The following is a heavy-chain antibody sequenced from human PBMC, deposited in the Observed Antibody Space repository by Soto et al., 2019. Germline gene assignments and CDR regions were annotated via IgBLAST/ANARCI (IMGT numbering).Heavy chain of an antibody. Sequence: QVQLVQSGAEVKKPGSSVKVSCKASGGTFSSYAISWVRQAPGQGLEWMGGIIPIFGTANYAQKFQGRVTITAGESTSTAYMELSSRRSEDTAVYYCARPHCSGGSCYSDYYYYGMDVWGQGTTVTVSS. J-gene: IGHJ6*02. V-gene: IGHV1-69*01. D-gene: IGHD2-15*01. CDR2: IIPIFGTA. CDR3: ARPHCSGGSCYSDYYYYGMDV. CDR1: GGTFSSYA.